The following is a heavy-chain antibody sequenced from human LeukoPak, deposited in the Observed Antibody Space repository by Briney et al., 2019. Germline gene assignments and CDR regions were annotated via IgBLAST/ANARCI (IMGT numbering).Heavy chain of an antibody. V-gene: IGHV3-30*02. CDR3: AKDITLDYYDSSGYFDY. CDR2: IRYDGSNK. J-gene: IGHJ4*02. D-gene: IGHD3-22*01. CDR1: GFTFSSYG. Sequence: GGSLRLSCAASGFTFSSYGMHWVRQAPGKGLEWVAFIRYDGSNKYYADSVKGRFTTSRDNSKNTLYLQMNSLRAEDMALYYCAKDITLDYYDSSGYFDYWGQGTLVTVSS.